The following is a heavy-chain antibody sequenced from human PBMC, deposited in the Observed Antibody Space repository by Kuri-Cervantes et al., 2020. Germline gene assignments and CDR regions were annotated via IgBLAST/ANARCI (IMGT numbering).Heavy chain of an antibody. J-gene: IGHJ6*02. V-gene: IGHV3-21*01. CDR1: GFTFSSYA. CDR2: ISSSSSYI. CDR3: ARDPETGTEPYYGMDV. Sequence: LSLTCAASGFTFSSYAMNWVRQAPGKGLEWVSSISSSSSYIYYADSVRGRFTISRDNAKNSLYLQMNSLRDEDTAVYYCARDPETGTEPYYGMDVWGQGTTVTVSS. D-gene: IGHD1-7*01.